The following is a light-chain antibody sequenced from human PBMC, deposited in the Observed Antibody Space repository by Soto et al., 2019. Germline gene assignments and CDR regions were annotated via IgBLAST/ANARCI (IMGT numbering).Light chain of an antibody. CDR1: QSITTF. V-gene: IGKV1-5*01. Sequence: DFQMTQSPSTLSASVGDRVTITCRASQSITTFLAWYQQKPGKAPQILIYDASKLEPGVPSRLSGGGSGTEFTLTISSLQPDDFATYYCQQYSTYPLTFGGGTRVEIK. CDR2: DAS. CDR3: QQYSTYPLT. J-gene: IGKJ4*01.